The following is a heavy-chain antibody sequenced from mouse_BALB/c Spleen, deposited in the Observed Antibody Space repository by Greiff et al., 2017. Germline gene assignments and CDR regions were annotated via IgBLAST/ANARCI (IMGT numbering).Heavy chain of an antibody. V-gene: IGHV1S56*01. CDR3: AREGDYYDKTYFDV. Sequence: VQLQQSGPELVKPGASVRISCKASGYTFTSYYIHWVKQRPGQGLEWIGWIYPGNVNTKYNEKFKGKATLTADKSSSTAYMQLSSLTSEDSAVYFCAREGDYYDKTYFDVWGAGTTVTVSS. D-gene: IGHD1-1*01. CDR1: GYTFTSYY. CDR2: IYPGNVNT. J-gene: IGHJ1*01.